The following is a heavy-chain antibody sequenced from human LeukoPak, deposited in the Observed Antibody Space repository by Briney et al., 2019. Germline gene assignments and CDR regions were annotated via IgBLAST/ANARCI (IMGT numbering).Heavy chain of an antibody. CDR1: GFTFSSYW. CDR2: IKQDGSEK. J-gene: IGHJ4*02. CDR3: ARGSKEYSYGFGY. V-gene: IGHV3-7*01. Sequence: PGGSLRLSCAASGFTFSSYWMSWVRQAPGKGLEWVANIKQDGSEKYYVDSVKGRFTISRDNAKNSLYLQMNSLRAEDTAVYYCARGSKEYSYGFGYWGQGTLVTVSS. D-gene: IGHD5-18*01.